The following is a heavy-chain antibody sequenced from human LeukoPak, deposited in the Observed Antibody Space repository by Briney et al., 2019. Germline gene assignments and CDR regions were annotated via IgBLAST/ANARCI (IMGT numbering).Heavy chain of an antibody. V-gene: IGHV3-23*01. J-gene: IGHJ4*02. CDR2: ISGSGGST. CDR1: GFTFSSYA. Sequence: GGSLRLSCAASGFTFSSYAMSWVRQAPGKGLEWVSAISGSGGSTYYADSVKGRFTISRDNAKNSLYLQMNSLRADDTAVYYCARESSPGYSYGYPLAYWGQGTLVTVSS. D-gene: IGHD5-18*01. CDR3: ARESSPGYSYGYPLAY.